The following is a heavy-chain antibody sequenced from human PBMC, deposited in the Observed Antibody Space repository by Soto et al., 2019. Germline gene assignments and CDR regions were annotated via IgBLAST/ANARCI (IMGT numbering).Heavy chain of an antibody. CDR2: ISAYNGNT. CDR3: AREPNYFDY. Sequence: QVQLVQSGAEVKKPGASVKVSCKASGYTFTSYGISWVRQAPGQGLEWMGWISAYNGNTKYAQKLQGRVTMTTETSTSTTDMELRSLRSDDTAVYYYAREPNYFDYWGQGTLVTVSS. J-gene: IGHJ4*02. V-gene: IGHV1-18*01. CDR1: GYTFTSYG.